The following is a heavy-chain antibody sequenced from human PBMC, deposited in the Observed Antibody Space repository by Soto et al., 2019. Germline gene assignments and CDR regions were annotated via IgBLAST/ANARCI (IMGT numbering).Heavy chain of an antibody. CDR3: ARDQSPSSGWPGMDV. D-gene: IGHD6-19*01. CDR2: INPNSGGT. Sequence: QVQLVQSGAEVKKPGASVKVSCKASGYTFTDYYMHWVRQAPVQGLEWMGWINPNSGGTNYAQKFQGRVTMTRDTSISTAYMELNRLRSDDTAGYYCARDQSPSSGWPGMDVWGQGTTVTVSS. CDR1: GYTFTDYY. V-gene: IGHV1-2*02. J-gene: IGHJ6*02.